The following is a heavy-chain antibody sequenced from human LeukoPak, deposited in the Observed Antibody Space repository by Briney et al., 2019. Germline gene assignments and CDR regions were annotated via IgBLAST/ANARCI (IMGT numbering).Heavy chain of an antibody. CDR2: IYSGGST. Sequence: GGSLRLSCAASGFPLSSYAMSWVRQAPGKGLEWVSVIYSGGSTYYADSVKGRFTISRDNSKNTLYLQMNSLRAEDTAVYYCARVNVSYYMDVWGKGTTVTISS. J-gene: IGHJ6*03. V-gene: IGHV3-53*01. CDR1: GFPLSSYA. CDR3: ARVNVSYYMDV.